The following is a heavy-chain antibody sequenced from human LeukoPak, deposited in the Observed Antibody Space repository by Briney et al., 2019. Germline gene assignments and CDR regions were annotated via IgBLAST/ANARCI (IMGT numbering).Heavy chain of an antibody. CDR2: IIPILGIA. V-gene: IGHV1-69*04. CDR1: GYTFTSYA. D-gene: IGHD3-22*01. CDR3: AREDTMIARYMDV. J-gene: IGHJ6*02. Sequence: KVSCKASGYTFTSYAISWVRQAPGQGLEWMGRIIPILGIANYAQKFQGRVTITANKSTSTAYMELSSLRSEDTAVYYCAREDTMIARYMDVWGQGTTVTVSS.